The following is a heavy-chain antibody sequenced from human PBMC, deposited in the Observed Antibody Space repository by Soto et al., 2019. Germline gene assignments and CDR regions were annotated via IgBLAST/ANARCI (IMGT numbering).Heavy chain of an antibody. D-gene: IGHD6-6*01. CDR3: ARRLLEYSSSSVYYYYYMDV. CDR1: GGSISSYY. Sequence: SETLSLTCTVSGGSISSYYWSWIRQPPGKGLEWIGYIYYSGSTNYNPSLKSRVTISVDTSKNQFSLKLSSVTAADTAVYYCARRLLEYSSSSVYYYYYMDVWGKGTTVT. J-gene: IGHJ6*03. V-gene: IGHV4-59*08. CDR2: IYYSGST.